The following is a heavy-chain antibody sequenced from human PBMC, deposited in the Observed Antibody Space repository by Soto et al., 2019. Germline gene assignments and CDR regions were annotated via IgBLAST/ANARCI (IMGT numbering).Heavy chain of an antibody. D-gene: IGHD2-2*01. CDR3: ARAPRPLGYRSSTSCYPYYMDV. J-gene: IGHJ6*03. V-gene: IGHV6-1*01. CDR1: GDSVSSNSAA. CDR2: TYYWSKWYN. Sequence: QVQLQQSGPGLVKPSQTLSLTCAISGDSVSSNSAAWNWIRQSPSRGLEWLGRTYYWSKWYNDYAVSVKSRITINPDTSKNHFSLQLNSVTPEDTAVYYCARAPRPLGYRSSTSCYPYYMDVWGKGTTVTVSS.